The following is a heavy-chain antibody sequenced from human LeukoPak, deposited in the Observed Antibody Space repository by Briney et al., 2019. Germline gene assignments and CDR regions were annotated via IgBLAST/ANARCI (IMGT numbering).Heavy chain of an antibody. V-gene: IGHV1-18*04. J-gene: IGHJ4*02. D-gene: IGHD3-9*01. CDR3: ARAKDYDILTGYYKDFDY. CDR1: GYTFTSYG. CDR2: ISAYNGNT. Sequence: ASVKVSCKASGYTFTSYGISCVRQAPGQGLEWMGWISAYNGNTNYAQKLQGRVTMTTDTSTSTAYMELRSLRSDDTAVYYCARAKDYDILTGYYKDFDYWGQGTLVTVSS.